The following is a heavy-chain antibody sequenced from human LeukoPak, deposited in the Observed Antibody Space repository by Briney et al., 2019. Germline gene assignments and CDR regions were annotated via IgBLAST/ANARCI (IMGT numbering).Heavy chain of an antibody. D-gene: IGHD2-2*01. V-gene: IGHV4-34*01. CDR1: GGSFSGYY. Sequence: SETLSLTCAVYGGSFSGYYWSWIRQPPGKGLEWIGEINHSGSTNYNPSLKSRVSISVDTPKCQFSLKLNSVTAADTAVYYCARAPGAAIDWGQGTLVTVSS. J-gene: IGHJ4*02. CDR2: INHSGST. CDR3: ARAPGAAID.